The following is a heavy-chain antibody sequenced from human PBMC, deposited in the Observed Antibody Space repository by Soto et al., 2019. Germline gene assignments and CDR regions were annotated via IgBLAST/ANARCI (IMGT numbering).Heavy chain of an antibody. CDR2: ISTNGGST. CDR3: VKGEYYYDSSGYYPFDY. V-gene: IGHV3-64D*06. D-gene: IGHD3-22*01. J-gene: IGHJ4*02. Sequence: GGSLRLSCAASGFTFSNYGMTWVRQAPGKGLEWVSAISTNGGSTHYADSVKGRFTISRDNSKNTQYLQMSSLRADDTAVYYCVKGEYYYDSSGYYPFDYWGQGTLVTVSS. CDR1: GFTFSNYG.